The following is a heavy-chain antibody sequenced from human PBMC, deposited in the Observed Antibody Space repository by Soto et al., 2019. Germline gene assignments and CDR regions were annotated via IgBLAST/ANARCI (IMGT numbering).Heavy chain of an antibody. CDR2: IYYTGIT. CDR1: GGSISSSSPY. CDR3: ATGYGSSWYDN. V-gene: IGHV4-39*02. D-gene: IGHD6-19*01. J-gene: IGHJ5*02. Sequence: QLQLQESGPGLVKPSETLSLTCGVSGGSISSSSPYWGWIRQPPGKGLQWIGNIYYTGITYFNPSRNSRVTISVDTSKKHFFLKFTSVTAADTAVYYCATGYGSSWYDNWGQGPLVTVAS.